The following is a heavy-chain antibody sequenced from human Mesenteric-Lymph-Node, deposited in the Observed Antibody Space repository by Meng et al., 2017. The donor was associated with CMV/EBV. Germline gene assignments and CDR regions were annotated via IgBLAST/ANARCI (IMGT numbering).Heavy chain of an antibody. CDR2: ISWNSGYI. CDR3: AKARDGYSFGAFDI. D-gene: IGHD5-18*01. CDR1: GLKFDDYA. J-gene: IGHJ3*02. V-gene: IGHV3-9*01. Sequence: GGSLRLSCATSGLKFDDYAMDWVRQAPGKGLEWVSGISWNSGYIGYADSVKGRFTISRDNAKNSLYPQMNNLRPDDTAFYYCAKARDGYSFGAFDIWGQGTMVTVSS.